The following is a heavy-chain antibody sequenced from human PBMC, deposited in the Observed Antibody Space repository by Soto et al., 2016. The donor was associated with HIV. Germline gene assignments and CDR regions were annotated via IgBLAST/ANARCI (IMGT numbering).Heavy chain of an antibody. CDR1: GFTFSRYW. CDR3: ARELRSYNYGSEIDY. CDR2: IKQDGSEE. J-gene: IGHJ4*02. V-gene: IGHV3-7*04. D-gene: IGHD5-18*01. Sequence: EVQLVESGGGLVQPGGSLRLSRAASGFTFSRYWMTWVRQTPGKGLEWVANIKQDGSEEYYVDSVNGRFTISRDNAKNSLYLQMNTLRVDDTAVYYCARELRSYNYGSEIDYWGQGILVTVS.